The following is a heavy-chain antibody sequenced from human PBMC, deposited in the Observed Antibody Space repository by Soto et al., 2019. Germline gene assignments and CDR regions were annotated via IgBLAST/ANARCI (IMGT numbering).Heavy chain of an antibody. Sequence: QVQVVESGGGVVQPGRALRLSWVASGFTFSNFGMHWVRQAPGKGLEWVAVIWHDGKNKYYADSAKGRFTVSRDNSKNTLYLQMNSLTAEDTAVYYCARDPGQDEAMDYWGQGTLVTVSS. CDR2: IWHDGKNK. CDR3: ARDPGQDEAMDY. CDR1: GFTFSNFG. V-gene: IGHV3-33*01. J-gene: IGHJ4*02.